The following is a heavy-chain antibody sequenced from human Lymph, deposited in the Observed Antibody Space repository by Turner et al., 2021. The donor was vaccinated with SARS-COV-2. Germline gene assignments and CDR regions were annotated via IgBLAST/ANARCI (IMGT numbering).Heavy chain of an antibody. CDR3: ARDLGTYGMDV. J-gene: IGHJ6*02. V-gene: IGHV3-53*02. Sequence: VQLVETGGGLIQPGGSLRLSCAASGIIVSRNYMNWVRQAQGKGLEWVSVIYSGGNTYDADSVKGRFTISRDNSKNTLYLKMNSLRVEDTAVYYCARDLGTYGMDVWGQGTTVTVSS. CDR2: IYSGGNT. D-gene: IGHD6-13*01. CDR1: GIIVSRNY.